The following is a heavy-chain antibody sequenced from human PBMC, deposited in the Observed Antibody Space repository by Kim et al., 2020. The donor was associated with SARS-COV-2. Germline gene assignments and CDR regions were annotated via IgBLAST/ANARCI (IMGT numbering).Heavy chain of an antibody. Sequence: SETLSLTCAVYGGSFSGYYWSWIRQPPGKGLEWIGEINHSGSTNYNPSLKSRVTISVDTSKNQFSLKLSSVTAADTAVYYCARPRSGDNGVFDYWGQGTLVTVSS. CDR3: ARPRSGDNGVFDY. D-gene: IGHD2-21*02. V-gene: IGHV4-34*01. J-gene: IGHJ4*02. CDR1: GGSFSGYY. CDR2: INHSGST.